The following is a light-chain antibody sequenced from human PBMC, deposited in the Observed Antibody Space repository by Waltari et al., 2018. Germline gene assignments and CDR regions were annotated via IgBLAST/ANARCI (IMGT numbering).Light chain of an antibody. Sequence: EILLTQSPGTLSLSPGERATLSCRASQSSGKYLVWYQQKPGQAPRLLIYAASSRATGVPDRFSGSGSGTDFSLTISRLEPEDFAVYYCQNHERLPATFGQGTKVEIK. CDR3: QNHERLPAT. V-gene: IGKV3-20*01. J-gene: IGKJ1*01. CDR2: AAS. CDR1: QSSGKY.